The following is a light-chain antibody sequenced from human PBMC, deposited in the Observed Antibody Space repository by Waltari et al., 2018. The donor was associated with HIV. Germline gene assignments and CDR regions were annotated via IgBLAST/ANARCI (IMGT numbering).Light chain of an antibody. Sequence: QSVLTQPPSASGTPGRRVTISCSGSSSNIERNTVNWYQQFPGTTPKVVIYSSNQRPSGVPDRFSGARSGTSASLAISGLQSEDEAHYYCAAWDDSLDGYVFGPGTEVTVL. CDR2: SSN. CDR3: AAWDDSLDGYV. J-gene: IGLJ1*01. V-gene: IGLV1-44*01. CDR1: SSNIERNT.